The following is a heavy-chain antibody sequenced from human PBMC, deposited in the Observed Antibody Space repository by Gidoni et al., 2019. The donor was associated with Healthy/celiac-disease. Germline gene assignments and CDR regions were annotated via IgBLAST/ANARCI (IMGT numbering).Heavy chain of an antibody. J-gene: IGHJ3*02. V-gene: IGHV1-24*01. D-gene: IGHD6-13*01. Sequence: QVQLVQSGAEVKKPGASVKFSCKVSGYSLTELSMHWVRHAPGKGLEWMGGFDPEDGETIYEQKFQGRVTMTEDTSTDTAYMELSSLRSEDTAVYYCATVISYSSSWYLGFYDFDIWGQGTMVTVSS. CDR1: GYSLTELS. CDR3: ATVISYSSSWYLGFYDFDI. CDR2: FDPEDGET.